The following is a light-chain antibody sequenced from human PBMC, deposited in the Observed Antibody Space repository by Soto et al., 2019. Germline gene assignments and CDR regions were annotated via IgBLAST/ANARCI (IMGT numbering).Light chain of an antibody. CDR3: QQRSKWPIT. Sequence: EIVLTQSPATLSLSPGERATLSYRASQSVSNYLAWYQQKPGQAPRLLIYDASSRATGIPARFSGSGSGTDFTLTISSLEPEDFAVYYCQQRSKWPITFGQGTRLEIK. J-gene: IGKJ5*01. CDR1: QSVSNY. CDR2: DAS. V-gene: IGKV3-11*01.